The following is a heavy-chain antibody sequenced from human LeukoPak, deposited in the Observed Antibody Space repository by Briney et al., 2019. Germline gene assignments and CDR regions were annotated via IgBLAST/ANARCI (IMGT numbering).Heavy chain of an antibody. CDR2: ISGSGGST. CDR1: GFTFSSYA. J-gene: IGHJ4*02. Sequence: GGSLRLSCAASGFTFSSYAMSWVRQAPGKGLEWVSAISGSGGSTYYADSVKGWYTISRDNSKNTLYLQMNSLRAEDTAVYYCAKGDIVVVVAAHFDYWGQGTLVTVSS. CDR3: AKGDIVVVVAAHFDY. V-gene: IGHV3-23*01. D-gene: IGHD2-15*01.